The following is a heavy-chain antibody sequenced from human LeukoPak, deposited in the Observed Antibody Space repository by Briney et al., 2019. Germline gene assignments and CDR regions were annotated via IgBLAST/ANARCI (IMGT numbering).Heavy chain of an antibody. CDR3: ARDHHSDSSGYEEGDYFDY. Sequence: ASVKVSCMPSGGTFSSYAISWVRQAPGQGLEWMGRIIPILGIANYAQKFQGRVTITADKSTSTAYMELSSLRSEDTAVYYCARDHHSDSSGYEEGDYFDYWGQGTLVTVSS. CDR1: GGTFSSYA. V-gene: IGHV1-69*04. D-gene: IGHD3-22*01. CDR2: IIPILGIA. J-gene: IGHJ4*02.